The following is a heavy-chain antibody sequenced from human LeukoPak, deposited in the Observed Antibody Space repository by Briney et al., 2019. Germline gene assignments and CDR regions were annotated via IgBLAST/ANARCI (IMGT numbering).Heavy chain of an antibody. D-gene: IGHD3-16*02. Sequence: PSETLSVTCTVSGGSISSSSYYWGWIRQPPGKGLEWIGSIYYSGSTYYNPSLKSRVTISVDTSKNQFSLKLSSVTAADTAVYYCARVVPTYDYVWGSYRGGSFDYWGQGTLVTVSS. CDR1: GGSISSSSYY. V-gene: IGHV4-39*01. CDR3: ARVVPTYDYVWGSYRGGSFDY. CDR2: IYYSGST. J-gene: IGHJ4*02.